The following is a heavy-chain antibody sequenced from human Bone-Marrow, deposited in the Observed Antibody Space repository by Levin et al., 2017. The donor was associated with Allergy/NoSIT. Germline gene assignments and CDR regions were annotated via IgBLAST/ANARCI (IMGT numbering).Heavy chain of an antibody. D-gene: IGHD1-7*01. V-gene: IGHV1-24*01. CDR1: GNSLSESS. Sequence: RGESLKISCKVSGNSLSESSIHWVRQAPGKGLEWMGGFDPEEGETMYAQKFQGRIIMTEDTSTDTAYMELSSLTSEDTAVFYCTTLGNYYSAEYFHHWGQGTLVTVSS. CDR3: TTLGNYYSAEYFHH. J-gene: IGHJ1*01. CDR2: FDPEEGET.